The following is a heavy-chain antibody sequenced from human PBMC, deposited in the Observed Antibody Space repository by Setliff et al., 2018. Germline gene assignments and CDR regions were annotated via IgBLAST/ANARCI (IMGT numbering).Heavy chain of an antibody. Sequence: GESLKISCKGSGYSFTSYWIGWMRQIPGKGLEWMGIIYPGDSDTRYSPSFQGQVTISADKSISTAYLQWSSLKASDTAMYYCARRRYYDSSGYYYFDYWGQGTLVTVSS. V-gene: IGHV5-51*01. CDR1: GYSFTSYW. J-gene: IGHJ4*02. CDR2: IYPGDSDT. D-gene: IGHD3-22*01. CDR3: ARRRYYDSSGYYYFDY.